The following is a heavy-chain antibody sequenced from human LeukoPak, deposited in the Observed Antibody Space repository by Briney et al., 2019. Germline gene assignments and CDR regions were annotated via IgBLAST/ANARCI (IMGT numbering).Heavy chain of an antibody. V-gene: IGHV3-33*08. D-gene: IGHD3-16*01. CDR2: IWYDGSKK. CDR1: GFTFSSYA. CDR3: ARDLSSYGLDY. J-gene: IGHJ4*02. Sequence: GGSLRLSCAASGFTFSSYAMSWVRRAPGKGLEWVAIIWYDGSKKYYPDSVKGRFTVSRDNSKNTVYLQMNSLRAVDTAVYYCARDLSSYGLDYRGQGTVVTVSS.